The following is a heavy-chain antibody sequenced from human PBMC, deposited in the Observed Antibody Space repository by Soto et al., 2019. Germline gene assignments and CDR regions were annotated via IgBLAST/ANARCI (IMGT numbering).Heavy chain of an antibody. J-gene: IGHJ4*02. CDR2: IYYSGST. CDR3: AIHGLFLRYFVDRYFDY. Sequence: SETLSLTCTVSGGSISSYYWSWIRQPPGKGLEWIGYIYYSGSTNYNPSLKSRVTISVDTSKNQFSLKLSSVTAADTAVYYCAIHGLFLRYFVDRYFDYWSQGALVTVSS. V-gene: IGHV4-59*08. CDR1: GGSISSYY. D-gene: IGHD3-9*01.